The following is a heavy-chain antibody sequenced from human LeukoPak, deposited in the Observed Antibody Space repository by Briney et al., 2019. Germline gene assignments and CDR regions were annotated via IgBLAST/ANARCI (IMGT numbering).Heavy chain of an antibody. V-gene: IGHV1-2*02. CDR1: GYTFTGYY. Sequence: ASVKVSCKASGYTFTGYYMHWVRQAPGQGLEWMGWINPNSGGTNYAQKFQGRVTMTRDTSISTAYMELSRLRSDDTAVYYCALQPIAVAGMSLLGYWGQGTLVTVSS. J-gene: IGHJ4*02. CDR2: INPNSGGT. D-gene: IGHD6-19*01. CDR3: ALQPIAVAGMSLLGY.